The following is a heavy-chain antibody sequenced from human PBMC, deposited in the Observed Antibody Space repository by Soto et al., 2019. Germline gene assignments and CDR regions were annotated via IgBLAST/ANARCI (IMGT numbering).Heavy chain of an antibody. CDR3: ARTPSGTYSLDY. D-gene: IGHD1-26*01. CDR1: GFSLSTSGMC. Sequence: SGPTLVNPTQTLTLTCTFSGFSLSTSGMCVSWIRQPPGKALEWLALINWDDDKYYRKSLKTRLTISKDTSKNQVVLTMTNMDPVDTATYYCARTPSGTYSLDYWGQGTLVTVSS. V-gene: IGHV2-70*01. J-gene: IGHJ4*02. CDR2: INWDDDK.